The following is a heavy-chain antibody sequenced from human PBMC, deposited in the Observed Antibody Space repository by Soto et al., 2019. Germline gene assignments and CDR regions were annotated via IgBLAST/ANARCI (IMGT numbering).Heavy chain of an antibody. J-gene: IGHJ4*02. CDR3: ARRYCSSTRCYVYYFDY. D-gene: IGHD2-2*01. CDR2: ISYSGST. Sequence: SETLSLTCTVSGGSISSYYWSWIRQPPGKGLEWIGYISYSGSTNYNPSLKSRVTISVDTSKNQFSLRLSSVTAADTAVYYCARRYCSSTRCYVYYFDYWGQGTLVTVSS. CDR1: GGSISSYY. V-gene: IGHV4-59*08.